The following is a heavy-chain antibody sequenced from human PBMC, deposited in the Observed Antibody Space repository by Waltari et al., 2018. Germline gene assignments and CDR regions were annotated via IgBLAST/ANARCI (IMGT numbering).Heavy chain of an antibody. Sequence: QVQLQPWGAGLLKPSETLSLTCAVYGGSFSGYYWSWIRQPPGKGLEWIGEINHSGSTNYNPSLKSRVTISVDTSKNQFSLKLSSVTAADTAVYYCATGVPAAMRGWFDPWGQGTLVTVSS. CDR2: INHSGST. V-gene: IGHV4-34*01. J-gene: IGHJ5*02. CDR1: GGSFSGYY. CDR3: ATGVPAAMRGWFDP. D-gene: IGHD2-2*01.